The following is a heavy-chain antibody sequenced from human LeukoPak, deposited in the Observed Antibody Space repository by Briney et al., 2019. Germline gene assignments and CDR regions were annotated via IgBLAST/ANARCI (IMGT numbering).Heavy chain of an antibody. CDR2: IYYSGST. V-gene: IGHV4-39*07. Sequence: PSETLSLTCTVSGGSLSSSSYYWGWIRQPPGKGLEWIGSIYYSGSTYYNPSLKSRVTISVDTSKNQFSLKLGSVTAADTAVYYCAGDRSYYDSSGYWGYDAFDIWGQGTMVTVSS. CDR3: AGDRSYYDSSGYWGYDAFDI. CDR1: GGSLSSSSYY. J-gene: IGHJ3*02. D-gene: IGHD3-22*01.